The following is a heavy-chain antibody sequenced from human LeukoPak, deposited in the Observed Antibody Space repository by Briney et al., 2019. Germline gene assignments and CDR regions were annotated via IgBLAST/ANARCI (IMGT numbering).Heavy chain of an antibody. CDR3: ARDNFDWRPLDC. CDR1: GFALSSHW. D-gene: IGHD3-9*01. J-gene: IGHJ4*02. CDR2: IKHDGSEK. Sequence: GGSLRLSCAASGFALSSHWMTWVRQTPGKGLEWVASIKHDGSEKNYVDSVKGRFTISRDNAKNSLYVEMNNLRGEDTAVYYCARDNFDWRPLDCWGQGTLVTVSS. V-gene: IGHV3-7*03.